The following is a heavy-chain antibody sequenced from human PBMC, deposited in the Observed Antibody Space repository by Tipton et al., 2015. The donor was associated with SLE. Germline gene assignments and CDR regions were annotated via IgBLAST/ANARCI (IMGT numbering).Heavy chain of an antibody. CDR3: ARQDFWSGYTSY. J-gene: IGHJ4*02. D-gene: IGHD3-3*01. V-gene: IGHV4-39*07. CDR2: MHYIGST. CDR1: GDSISTSSYY. Sequence: TLSLTCIVSGDSISTSSYYWGWIRQPPGKGLEWIGSMHYIGSTYYNPSLKSRVTISVDTSKNQFSLKLSSVTAADTAVYYCARQDFWSGYTSYWGQGTLVTVSS.